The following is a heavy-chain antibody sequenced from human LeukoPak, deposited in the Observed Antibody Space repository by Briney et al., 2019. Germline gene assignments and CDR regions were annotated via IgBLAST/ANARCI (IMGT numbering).Heavy chain of an antibody. V-gene: IGHV3-23*01. D-gene: IGHD4-17*01. J-gene: IGHJ4*02. Sequence: PGGSRRLSCAASGFPFSTYAMSWVRQAPGKGLEWVSVISGSGGDTYYADSVKGRFTISGDNSKNTVYLQMNSLRAEDTALYYCAKGGVYGDYYFDYWGQGTLVTVSS. CDR2: ISGSGGDT. CDR1: GFPFSTYA. CDR3: AKGGVYGDYYFDY.